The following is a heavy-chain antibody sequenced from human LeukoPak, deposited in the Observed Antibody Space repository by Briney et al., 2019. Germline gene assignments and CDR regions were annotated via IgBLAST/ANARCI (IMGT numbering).Heavy chain of an antibody. V-gene: IGHV3-74*01. J-gene: IGHJ4*02. CDR1: GFTFSSYA. CDR2: ICPDGTVT. Sequence: GGSLRLSCAASGFTFSSYAMSWVRQAPGKGPMWVSRICPDGTVTNYADSVKARFIISRDNARNTVYLQMNSLRVEDTAVYYCVRDFRSADYWGREPWSPSPQ. CDR3: VRDFRSADY.